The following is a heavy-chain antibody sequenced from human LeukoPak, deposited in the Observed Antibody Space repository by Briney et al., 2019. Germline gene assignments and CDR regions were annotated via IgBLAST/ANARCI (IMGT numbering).Heavy chain of an antibody. CDR3: GRPLQRGSWTQRALDY. CDR2: MNPNSGNA. Sequence: ASVKVSCKASGYTFTSYDVSWVRQATGQGLEWMGWMNPNSGNAGYAQRFQGRVTMTRNNSISTAYMELTSLRSEDTAVYYCGRPLQRGSWTQRALDYWGQGTLVTVSS. D-gene: IGHD3-10*01. V-gene: IGHV1-8*01. CDR1: GYTFTSYD. J-gene: IGHJ4*02.